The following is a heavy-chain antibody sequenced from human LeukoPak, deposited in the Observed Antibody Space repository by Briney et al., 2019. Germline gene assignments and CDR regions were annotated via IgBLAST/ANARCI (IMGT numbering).Heavy chain of an antibody. CDR1: GGTFSSYA. V-gene: IGHV1-69*04. CDR2: IIPILGIA. CDR3: ASRRYYYDSSGYYLDY. Sequence: ASVKVSCKASGGTFSSYAISWVRQAPGQGREWMGRIIPILGIANYAQKFQGRVTITADKSTSTAYMELSSLRSEDTAVYYCASRRYYYDSSGYYLDYWGQGTLVTVSS. D-gene: IGHD3-22*01. J-gene: IGHJ4*02.